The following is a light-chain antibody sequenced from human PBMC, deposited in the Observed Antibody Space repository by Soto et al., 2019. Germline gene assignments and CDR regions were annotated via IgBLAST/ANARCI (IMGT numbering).Light chain of an antibody. CDR1: SSDVGAFNY. Sequence: QSVLTQPPSVSGSPDQSVTITCAGTSSDVGAFNYVSWYQQHPGKAPKLMIFDVRERPSGVPDRFSGSRSGNTASLTISGLQTEDEADYYCSSYVGDSTYVFGPGTKLTAL. J-gene: IGLJ1*01. CDR3: SSYVGDSTYV. V-gene: IGLV2-11*01. CDR2: DVR.